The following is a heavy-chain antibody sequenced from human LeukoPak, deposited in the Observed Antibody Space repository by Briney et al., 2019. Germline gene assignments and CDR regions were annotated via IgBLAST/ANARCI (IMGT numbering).Heavy chain of an antibody. V-gene: IGHV4-30-4*01. D-gene: IGHD2-15*01. CDR1: GGSISSGDYY. J-gene: IGHJ2*01. Sequence: TSETLSLTCTVPGGSISSGDYYWSWIRQPPGKGLEWIGYIYYSGSTYYNPSLKSRVTISVDTSKNQFSLKLSSVTAADTAVYYCARAGRIWYFDLWGRGTLVTVSS. CDR2: IYYSGST. CDR3: ARAGRIWYFDL.